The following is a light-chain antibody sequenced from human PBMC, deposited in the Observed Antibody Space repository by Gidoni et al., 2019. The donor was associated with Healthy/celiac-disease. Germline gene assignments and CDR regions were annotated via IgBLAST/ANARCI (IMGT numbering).Light chain of an antibody. CDR3: QQYYNTLPT. V-gene: IGKV4-1*01. CDR1: QSVLYSSNNKNY. J-gene: IGKJ4*01. Sequence: DIVMTQSQDSLAVSLGERATINCKSSQSVLYSSNNKNYLAWYQQKPGQPPKLLIYWASTRESGVPDRFSGSGSGTDFTLTISSLQAEDVAVYYCQQYYNTLPTFGGGTKVEIK. CDR2: WAS.